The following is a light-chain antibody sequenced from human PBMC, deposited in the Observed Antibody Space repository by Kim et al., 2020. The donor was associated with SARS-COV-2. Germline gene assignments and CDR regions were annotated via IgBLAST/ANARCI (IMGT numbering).Light chain of an antibody. CDR2: GNN. V-gene: IGLV1-40*01. CDR3: QSYDRSLSGSV. J-gene: IGLJ3*02. Sequence: RVTISCPADSSNIGAGYGGHWYQQIPGRAPKLLLQGNNNRPSGVPDRFSASKSGTSASLDITGLQAEDEAVYYCQSYDRSLSGSVFGGGTQLTVL. CDR1: SSNIGAGYG.